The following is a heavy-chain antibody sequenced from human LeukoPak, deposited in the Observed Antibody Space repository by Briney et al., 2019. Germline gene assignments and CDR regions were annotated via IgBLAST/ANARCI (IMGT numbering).Heavy chain of an antibody. Sequence: GGSLRLSCATSGFTFSTYAMSWVRQAPGKGLEWVSLISGSGSGTHYADSVKGRFTISRDNSKNMLYLHMNSLRADDTAVYYCARSGTEDGYNIYFDHWGQGTLVTVSS. CDR1: GFTFSTYA. D-gene: IGHD5-24*01. J-gene: IGHJ4*02. V-gene: IGHV3-23*01. CDR2: ISGSGSGT. CDR3: ARSGTEDGYNIYFDH.